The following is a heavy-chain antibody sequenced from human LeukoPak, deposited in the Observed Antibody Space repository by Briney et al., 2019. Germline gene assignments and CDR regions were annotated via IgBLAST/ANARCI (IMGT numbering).Heavy chain of an antibody. D-gene: IGHD3-22*01. CDR2: IYDTGST. J-gene: IGHJ4*02. V-gene: IGHV4-59*08. Sequence: PSETLSLTCTVSGSSISSYYWSWIRQPPGKGLEWIGHIYDTGSTNYNPSLKSRVTISVDTSKNQFSLKLSSVTAADTAVSYCARRGYYYDSSGYYYYFDYWGQGIQVTASS. CDR3: ARRGYYYDSSGYYYYFDY. CDR1: GSSISSYY.